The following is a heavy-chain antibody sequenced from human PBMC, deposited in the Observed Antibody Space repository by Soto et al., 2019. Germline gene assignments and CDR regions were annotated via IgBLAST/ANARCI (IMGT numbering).Heavy chain of an antibody. Sequence: GGSVRLSCAASGFTFSSYSMNWVRQAPGKGLEWVSSISSSSSYIYYADSVKGRFTISRDNAKNSLCLQMNSLRAEDTAVYYCARDWLPNDASDIPGPAPMVTLSS. CDR2: ISSSSSYI. CDR1: GFTFSSYS. J-gene: IGHJ3*02. CDR3: ARDWLPNDASDI. D-gene: IGHD3-9*01. V-gene: IGHV3-21*01.